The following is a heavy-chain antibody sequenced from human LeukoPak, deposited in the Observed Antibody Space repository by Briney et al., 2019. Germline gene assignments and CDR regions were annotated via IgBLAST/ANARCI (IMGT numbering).Heavy chain of an antibody. CDR3: ARAYGGSSEPYDWFDP. Sequence: SETLSLTCTVSGGSISSYYWSWIRQPPGKGLEWIGYIYYSGSTNYNPSLKSRVTISVDTSKNQFSLKLSSVTAADTAVYYCARAYGGSSEPYDWFDPWGQGTLVTVSS. CDR2: IYYSGST. CDR1: GGSISSYY. J-gene: IGHJ5*02. V-gene: IGHV4-59*01. D-gene: IGHD4-23*01.